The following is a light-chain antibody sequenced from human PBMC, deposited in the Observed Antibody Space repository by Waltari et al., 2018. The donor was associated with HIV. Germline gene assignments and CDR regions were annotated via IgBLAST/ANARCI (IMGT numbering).Light chain of an antibody. J-gene: IGLJ3*02. CDR3: SSYTASNTLWV. CDR1: SSDIGAYNH. CDR2: DVT. Sequence: QSALTQPAAVSGSRGQSITMSCTGTSSDIGAYNHVSWFQQRPGKAPKLIIYDVTDRPSGVSMRFSGSKSGITASLTISGLQADDEGDYYCSSYTASNTLWVFGGGTKLTVL. V-gene: IGLV2-14*03.